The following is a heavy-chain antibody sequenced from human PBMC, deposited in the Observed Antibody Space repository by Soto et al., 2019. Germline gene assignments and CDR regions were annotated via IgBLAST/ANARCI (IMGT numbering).Heavy chain of an antibody. D-gene: IGHD6-6*01. V-gene: IGHV4-31*03. CDR2: IYYSGST. CDR3: ARESIAARPDYYYGMDV. CDR1: GGSISSGGYY. J-gene: IGHJ6*02. Sequence: QVQLQESGPGLVKPSQTLSLTCTVSGGSISSGGYYWSWIRQHPGKGLEWIGYIYYSGSTYYNPSLKSRVTISVDTSKNQFSLKLSSVTAADTAVYYCARESIAARPDYYYGMDVWGQGTTVTVSS.